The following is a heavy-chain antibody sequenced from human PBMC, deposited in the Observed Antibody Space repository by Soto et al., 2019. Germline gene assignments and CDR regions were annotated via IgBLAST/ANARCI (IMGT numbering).Heavy chain of an antibody. CDR2: IGSSADII. CDR3: ARDLGYYDSSGYFDY. D-gene: IGHD3-22*01. CDR1: GFTFSDYY. Sequence: GGSLRLSCTASGFTFSDYYMSFIRHAPGKGLDWVSYIGSSADIISYADSVKGRFTISRDNAHNSLYLQVNSLRAEDTAVYYCARDLGYYDSSGYFDYWGQGT. J-gene: IGHJ4*02. V-gene: IGHV3-11*01.